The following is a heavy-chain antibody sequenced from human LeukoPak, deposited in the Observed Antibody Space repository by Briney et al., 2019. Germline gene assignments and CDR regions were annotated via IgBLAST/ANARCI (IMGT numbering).Heavy chain of an antibody. D-gene: IGHD6-19*01. V-gene: IGHV4-34*01. Sequence: SETLSLTCAVYGGSFSGYYWSWIRQPPGKGLEWIGEINHSGSTNYNPSLKRRVTISVDTSKNQFSLKLSSVTAADTAVYYCARLSSGWPIDYWGQGTLVTVSS. CDR1: GGSFSGYY. J-gene: IGHJ4*02. CDR2: INHSGST. CDR3: ARLSSGWPIDY.